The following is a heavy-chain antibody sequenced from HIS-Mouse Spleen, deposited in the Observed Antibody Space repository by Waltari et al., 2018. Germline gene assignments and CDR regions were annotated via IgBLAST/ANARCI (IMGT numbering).Heavy chain of an antibody. CDR3: AREIPYSSSWYDWYFDL. J-gene: IGHJ2*01. D-gene: IGHD6-13*01. Sequence: QLQLQESGPGLVKPSETLSLTCTVSAGSISSSRSYWGWIRQPPGKGLEWIGSIYSSGSTYYKPSLKSRVTISVDTSKNQFSLKLSSVTAADTAVYYCAREIPYSSSWYDWYFDLWGRGTLVTVSS. CDR1: AGSISSSRSY. CDR2: IYSSGST. V-gene: IGHV4-39*07.